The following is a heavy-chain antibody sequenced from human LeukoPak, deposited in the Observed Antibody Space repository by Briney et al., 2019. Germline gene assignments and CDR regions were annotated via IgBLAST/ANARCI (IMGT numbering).Heavy chain of an antibody. CDR1: GYTFTNYD. CDR3: ARLVVRGTRGEGGDY. V-gene: IGHV1-8*01. J-gene: IGHJ4*02. D-gene: IGHD3-10*01. CDR2: MNPNSGNT. Sequence: GASVKVSCKASGYTFTNYDIHWVRQATGQGLEWMGWMNPNSGNTGYAQKFQGRVTMTRDTSISTAYMELSGLRSEDTAVYYCARLVVRGTRGEGGDYWGQGTLVTVSS.